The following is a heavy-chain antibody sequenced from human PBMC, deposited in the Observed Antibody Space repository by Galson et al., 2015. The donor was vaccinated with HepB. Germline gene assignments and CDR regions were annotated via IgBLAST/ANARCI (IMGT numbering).Heavy chain of an antibody. D-gene: IGHD6-19*01. J-gene: IGHJ5*02. CDR2: VMSGSGGA. V-gene: IGHV3-23*01. Sequence: SLRLSCAASGFTFSSYGMIWVRQAPGKGLEWVSAVMSGSGGAFYADSVKGRFTISRDNSKNTLSLQMNSLGAEDTAVYYCAKCGVLSSGWCNSFDPWGQGTLVTVSS. CDR3: AKCGVLSSGWCNSFDP. CDR1: GFTFSSYG.